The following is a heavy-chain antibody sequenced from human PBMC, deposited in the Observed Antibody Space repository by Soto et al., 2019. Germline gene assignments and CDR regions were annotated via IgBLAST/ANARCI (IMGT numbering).Heavy chain of an antibody. Sequence: TLSLACTVSGDSISSGDYYWSWIRQSPGKGLEWIGHIYYSGSTYYNPALKSRVTISVDTSKNQFSLKLSSVTAADTAVYHCARSRYCSSTSCFTLGDFSDSRGPGTLEPLSS. D-gene: IGHD2-2*01. CDR3: ARSRYCSSTSCFTLGDFSDS. J-gene: IGHJ4*02. CDR1: GDSISSGDYY. CDR2: IYYSGST. V-gene: IGHV4-30-4*01.